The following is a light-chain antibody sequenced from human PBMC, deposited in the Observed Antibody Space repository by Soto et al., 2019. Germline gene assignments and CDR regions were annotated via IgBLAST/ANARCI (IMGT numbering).Light chain of an antibody. CDR3: QQRSSWPRT. CDR2: ETS. J-gene: IGKJ1*01. CDR1: QSVGSY. V-gene: IGKV3-11*01. Sequence: EIVLTQSPATLSLSPGERATLSCRASQSVGSYLTWYQQKPGQAPRLLIYETSKRATGIPARFSGSGSGTHFPLTISSLEPEDFAVYYCQQRSSWPRTFGQGTKVEIK.